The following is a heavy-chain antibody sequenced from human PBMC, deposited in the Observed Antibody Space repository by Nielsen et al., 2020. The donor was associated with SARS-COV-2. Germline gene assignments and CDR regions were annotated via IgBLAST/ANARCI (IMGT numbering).Heavy chain of an antibody. J-gene: IGHJ3*02. Sequence: SETLSLTCTVSGGSISSSSYYWSWIRQPPGKGLEWIGYIYYSGSTNYNPSLKSRVTISVDTSKNQFSLKLSSVTAADTAVYYCARDQVVVTAGGAFDIWGQGTMVTVSS. V-gene: IGHV4-61*01. D-gene: IGHD2-21*02. CDR2: IYYSGST. CDR3: ARDQVVVTAGGAFDI. CDR1: GGSISSSSYY.